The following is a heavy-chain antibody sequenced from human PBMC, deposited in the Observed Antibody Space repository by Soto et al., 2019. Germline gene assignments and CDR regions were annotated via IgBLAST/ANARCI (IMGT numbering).Heavy chain of an antibody. V-gene: IGHV1-69*06. CDR1: GGTFSSYA. CDR3: ARKRIAAAGTLDYYYYYGMDV. Sequence: SVKVSCKASGGTFSSYAISWVRQAPGQGLEWMGGIIPIFGTANYAQKFEGRVTITADKSTSTAYMELSSLRSEDTAVYYCARKRIAAAGTLDYYYYYGMDVWGQGTTVTVSS. D-gene: IGHD6-13*01. CDR2: IIPIFGTA. J-gene: IGHJ6*02.